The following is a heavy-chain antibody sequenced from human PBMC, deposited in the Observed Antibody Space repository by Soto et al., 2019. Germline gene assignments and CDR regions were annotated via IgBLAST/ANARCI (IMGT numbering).Heavy chain of an antibody. J-gene: IGHJ6*02. D-gene: IGHD3-10*01. CDR1: GFTFSSYA. V-gene: IGHV3-23*01. CDR2: ISGSGGST. Sequence: HPGGSLRLSCAASGFTFSSYAMSWVRQAPGKGLEWVSAISGSGGSTYYADSVKGRFTISRDNSKNTLYLQMNSLRAEDTAVYYCAKFGGNLPYYYGMDVWGQGTTVTVSS. CDR3: AKFGGNLPYYYGMDV.